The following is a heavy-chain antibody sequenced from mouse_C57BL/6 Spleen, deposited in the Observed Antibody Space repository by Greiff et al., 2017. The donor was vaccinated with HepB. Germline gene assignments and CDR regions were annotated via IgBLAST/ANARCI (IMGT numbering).Heavy chain of an antibody. CDR3: TTWSAYGSSDYSMDY. V-gene: IGHV14-1*01. CDR2: IDPEDGDT. CDR1: GFNIKDYY. J-gene: IGHJ4*01. Sequence: VQLKQSGAELVRPGASVKLSCTASGFNIKDYYMHWVKQRPEQGLEWIGRIDPEDGDTEYAPKFQGKATMTEDTSSNTAYLQLSSRTSEDTAVYYWTTWSAYGSSDYSMDYWGQGTSVTVAS. D-gene: IGHD1-1*01.